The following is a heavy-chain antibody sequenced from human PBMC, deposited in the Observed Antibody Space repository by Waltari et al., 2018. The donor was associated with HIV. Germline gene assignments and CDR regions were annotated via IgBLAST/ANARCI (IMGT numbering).Heavy chain of an antibody. CDR1: GFSLSTSGMC. D-gene: IGHD5-18*01. CDR2: IDWDDDK. Sequence: QVTLRESGPALVKPTQTLTLTCTFSGFSLSTSGMCVSWIRQPPGKALEWLARIDWDDDKYYSTSLKTRLTISKDTSKHQVGLTMTNMDPVDTATYYCARTRGYSYGHNYYYGMDVWGQGTTVTVSS. CDR3: ARTRGYSYGHNYYYGMDV. J-gene: IGHJ6*02. V-gene: IGHV2-70*15.